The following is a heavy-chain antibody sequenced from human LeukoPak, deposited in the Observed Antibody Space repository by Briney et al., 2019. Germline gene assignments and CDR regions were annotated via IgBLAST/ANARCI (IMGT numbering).Heavy chain of an antibody. CDR1: RFTFSYYY. D-gene: IGHD3-22*01. CDR2: ITSTGSTV. J-gene: IGHJ4*02. V-gene: IGHV3-11*01. CDR3: ARVLSSGYSPFDY. Sequence: PGGSLRLSCAASRFTFSYYYMTWIRQAPGKGLEWLSYITSTGSTVYYADSVKGRFTVSRDNTKNSLSLQMTSLSAEDTAVYYCARVLSSGYSPFDYWGQGILVSVPS.